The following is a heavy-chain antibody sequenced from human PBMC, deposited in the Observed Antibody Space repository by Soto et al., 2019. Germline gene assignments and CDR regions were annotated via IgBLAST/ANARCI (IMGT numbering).Heavy chain of an antibody. CDR1: GGSISSSSYY. CDR3: ARRCGGSYCGGDLYFDY. D-gene: IGHD2-21*02. Sequence: SETLSLTCTVSGGSISSSSYYWGWIRQPPGKGLEWIGSIYYSGSTYYNPSLKSRVTISVDTSKNQFSLKLSSVTAADTAVYYCARRCGGSYCGGDLYFDYWGQGTLVTVSS. J-gene: IGHJ4*02. CDR2: IYYSGST. V-gene: IGHV4-39*01.